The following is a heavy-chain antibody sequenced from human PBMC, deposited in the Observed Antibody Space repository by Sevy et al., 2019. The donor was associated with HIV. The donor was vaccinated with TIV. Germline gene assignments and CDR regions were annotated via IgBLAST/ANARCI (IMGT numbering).Heavy chain of an antibody. J-gene: IGHJ3*01. Sequence: GGSLRLSCAASGFTFNTHAMNWVRQAPGKGLEWVSVISATGSSTYYADSVKGRFTISRDNSKNTLYLQMNSLTADDTAVYYCAKALNPALESMIGVIFRTLKGFDVWGQGTMVTVSS. CDR1: GFTFNTHA. D-gene: IGHD3-22*01. V-gene: IGHV3-23*01. CDR2: ISATGSST. CDR3: AKALNPALESMIGVIFRTLKGFDV.